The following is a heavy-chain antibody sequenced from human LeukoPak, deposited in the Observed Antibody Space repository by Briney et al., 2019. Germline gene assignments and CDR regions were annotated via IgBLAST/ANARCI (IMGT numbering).Heavy chain of an antibody. CDR1: GYTLTELS. V-gene: IGHV1-24*01. CDR2: FDPEDGET. CDR3: ATSRKYYYDSSGYVAFDI. J-gene: IGHJ3*02. Sequence: ASVKVSCKVSGYTLTELSMHWVRQAPGKGLEWMGGFDPEDGETIYAQKFQGRVTMTEDTSTDTAYMELSSLRSEDTAVYYCATSRKYYYDSSGYVAFDIWGQGTMVTVSS. D-gene: IGHD3-22*01.